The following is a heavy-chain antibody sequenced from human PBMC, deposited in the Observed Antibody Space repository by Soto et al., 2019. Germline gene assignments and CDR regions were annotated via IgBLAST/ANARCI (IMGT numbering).Heavy chain of an antibody. Sequence: SETLSLTCAVYGGSFSGYYWSWIRQPPGKGLEWIGEINHSGSTNYNSSLKSRVTISVGTSKNQFSLKLSSVTAADTAVYYCARSSWFDPWGQGTLVTVSS. V-gene: IGHV4-34*01. CDR2: INHSGST. J-gene: IGHJ5*02. CDR3: ARSSWFDP. CDR1: GGSFSGYY.